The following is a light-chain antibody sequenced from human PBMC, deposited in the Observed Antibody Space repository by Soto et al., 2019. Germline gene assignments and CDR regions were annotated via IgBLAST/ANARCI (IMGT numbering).Light chain of an antibody. Sequence: EIVLTQSPATLSLSPGERATLSCRASQNVSTYLAWYQQKPGQAPRLLIYDASNRATGIPARFSGSGSGTDFTRTIISLEPEDFAVYYCQQRTNWLTFGPGTKVDIK. CDR1: QNVSTY. CDR2: DAS. V-gene: IGKV3-11*01. CDR3: QQRTNWLT. J-gene: IGKJ3*01.